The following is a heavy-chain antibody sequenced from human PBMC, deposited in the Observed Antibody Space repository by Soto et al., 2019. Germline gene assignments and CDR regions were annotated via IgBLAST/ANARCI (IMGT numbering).Heavy chain of an antibody. CDR1: GFIFSNCW. Sequence: GGSLRLSCVASGFIFSNCWMHWVRQAPGMGLVWVSHINSDGSSTTYADSVKGRFTISRDNAKNTLYLQMNSLRAEDTAVYYCVRAIGHYGMDVWGRGTTVTVSS. V-gene: IGHV3-74*01. CDR2: INSDGSST. CDR3: VRAIGHYGMDV. J-gene: IGHJ6*02. D-gene: IGHD3-22*01.